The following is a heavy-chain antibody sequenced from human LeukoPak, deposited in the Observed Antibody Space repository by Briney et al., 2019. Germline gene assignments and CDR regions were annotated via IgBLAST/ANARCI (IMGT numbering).Heavy chain of an antibody. Sequence: GASVKLSCKASGGTFSSYAISWVRQAPGQGLEWMGRIIPILGIANYAQKFHGRVTITADKSTSTAYMELSSLRSEDTAVYYCVRGDSSGYSLDYWGQGTLVTVSS. J-gene: IGHJ4*02. CDR2: IIPILGIA. D-gene: IGHD3-22*01. CDR1: GGTFSSYA. CDR3: VRGDSSGYSLDY. V-gene: IGHV1-69*04.